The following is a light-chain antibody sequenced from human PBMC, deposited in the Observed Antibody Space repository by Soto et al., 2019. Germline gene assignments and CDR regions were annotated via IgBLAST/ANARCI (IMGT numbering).Light chain of an antibody. J-gene: IGLJ1*01. CDR3: QSYDSSLSGKV. CDR2: DVS. Sequence: QSVLTQPASVSGSPGQSITISCTGTSSDVGGYNYVSWYQQHPGKAPKLLIYDVSNRPSGVSDRFSGSKSGNTASLTITGLQAEDEAEYYCQSYDSSLSGKVFGTGTKVTVL. V-gene: IGLV2-14*01. CDR1: SSDVGGYNY.